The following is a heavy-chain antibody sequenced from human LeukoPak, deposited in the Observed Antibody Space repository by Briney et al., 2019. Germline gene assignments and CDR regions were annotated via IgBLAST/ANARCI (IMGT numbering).Heavy chain of an antibody. CDR3: ARTAGCTVTSCSLDY. Sequence: KESGPALVKPTQTLTLTCTFSGFSLSTSRMRVSWIRQPPGKALEWLARIDWDDDKFYSTSLRTRLTISKDTSKNQVVLTMTNMDPVDTATYYCARTAGCTVTSCSLDYRGQGTLVTVSS. CDR1: GFSLSTSRMR. J-gene: IGHJ4*02. CDR2: IDWDDDK. D-gene: IGHD2-2*01. V-gene: IGHV2-70*04.